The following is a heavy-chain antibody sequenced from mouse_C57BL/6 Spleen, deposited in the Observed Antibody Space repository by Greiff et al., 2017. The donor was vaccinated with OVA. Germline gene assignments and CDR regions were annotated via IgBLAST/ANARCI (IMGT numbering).Heavy chain of an antibody. Sequence: QVHVKQSGAELARPGASVKLSCKASGYTFTSYGISWVKQRTGQGLEWIGEIYPRSGNTYYNEKFKGKATLTADKSSSTAYMELRSLTSEDSAVYFCAPLYYGSSSYFDYWGQGTTLTVSS. V-gene: IGHV1-81*01. CDR3: APLYYGSSSYFDY. CDR2: IYPRSGNT. J-gene: IGHJ2*01. D-gene: IGHD1-1*01. CDR1: GYTFTSYG.